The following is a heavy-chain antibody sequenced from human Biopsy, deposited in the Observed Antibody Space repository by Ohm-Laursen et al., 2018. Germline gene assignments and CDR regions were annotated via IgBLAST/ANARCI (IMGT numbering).Heavy chain of an antibody. CDR1: GGSISNNNYY. CDR2: IFYRGST. D-gene: IGHD3-22*01. V-gene: IGHV4-39*01. Sequence: SQTLSLTCTVSGGSISNNNYYWGWIRQPPGKGLEWIGSIFYRGSTHYKPSLKSRVNISVDTSKNQFSPKLNSVTAADTAVYYCARDYDTSGYYYVSWGQGTLVTVSS. CDR3: ARDYDTSGYYYVS. J-gene: IGHJ5*02.